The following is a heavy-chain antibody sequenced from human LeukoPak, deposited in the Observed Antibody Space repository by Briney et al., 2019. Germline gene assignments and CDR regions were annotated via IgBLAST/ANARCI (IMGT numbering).Heavy chain of an antibody. CDR3: ASYDTAMNY. Sequence: ASAKVSCKASGGPFSSYAISWVRQAPGQGLEWMGGIIPIFGTANYAQKFQGRVTITTDESTSTAYMELSSLRSEDTAVYYCASYDTAMNYWGQGTLVTVSS. J-gene: IGHJ4*02. CDR2: IIPIFGTA. V-gene: IGHV1-69*05. D-gene: IGHD5-18*01. CDR1: GGPFSSYA.